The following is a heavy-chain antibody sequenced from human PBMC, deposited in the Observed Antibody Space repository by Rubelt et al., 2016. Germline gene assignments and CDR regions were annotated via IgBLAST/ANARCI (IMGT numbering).Heavy chain of an antibody. CDR3: AGGLVRGLIIYYGMDV. CDR1: GGSISSYY. D-gene: IGHD3-10*01. CDR2: IIHSGIT. V-gene: IGHV4-59*12. Sequence: QVQLQDSGPGLVKPSETLSLTCTVSGGSISSYYWSWIRQPPGKGLGWIGEIIHSGITDYNPSLESRVTISLDTSKYEFPLKCTLVTDEDTAVYYWAGGLVRGLIIYYGMDVWGPGTTVTVSS. J-gene: IGHJ6*02.